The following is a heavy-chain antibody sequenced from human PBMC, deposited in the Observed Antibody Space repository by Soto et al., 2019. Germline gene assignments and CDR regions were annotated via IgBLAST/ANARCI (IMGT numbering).Heavy chain of an antibody. V-gene: IGHV3-64D*06. CDR3: VKGEYYYDSSGYYPFDY. CDR1: GFTFSIYA. D-gene: IGHD3-22*01. Sequence: GGSLRLSCSASGFTFSIYAMHWVRQAPGKGLEYVSSMSINGGSTHYADSVKGRFTISRDNSKNTQYLQMSSLRADDTALYYCVKGEYYYDSSGYYPFDYWGQGTLVTVSS. CDR2: MSINGGST. J-gene: IGHJ4*02.